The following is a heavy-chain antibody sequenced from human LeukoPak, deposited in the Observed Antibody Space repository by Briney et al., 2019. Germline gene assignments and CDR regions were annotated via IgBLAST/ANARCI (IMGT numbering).Heavy chain of an antibody. CDR2: IYSGGST. D-gene: IGHD1-26*01. CDR3: AKDLSPGATDGHVAY. V-gene: IGHV3-66*01. J-gene: IGHJ4*02. Sequence: GGSLRLSCAASGFTVSSNYMSWVRQAPGKGLEWVSVIYSGGSTYYADSVKGRFTISRDNSKNTLYLQMNSLRAEDTAVYYCAKDLSPGATDGHVAYWGQGTLVTVSS. CDR1: GFTVSSNY.